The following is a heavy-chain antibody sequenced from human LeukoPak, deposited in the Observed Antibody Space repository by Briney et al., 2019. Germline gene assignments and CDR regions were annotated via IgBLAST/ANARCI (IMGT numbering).Heavy chain of an antibody. CDR2: IYPGDSDT. CDR3: AREYRFSGGWYTWFDS. J-gene: IGHJ5*01. Sequence: GESLKISCKGSGYSFTSYWIGWVRQMPGKGLEWMGIIYPGDSDTRYSPSFQGQVTISADKSISTAYLQWSSLKASDTAMYYCAREYRFSGGWYTWFDSWGQGTLVTVSS. CDR1: GYSFTSYW. V-gene: IGHV5-51*01. D-gene: IGHD6-19*01.